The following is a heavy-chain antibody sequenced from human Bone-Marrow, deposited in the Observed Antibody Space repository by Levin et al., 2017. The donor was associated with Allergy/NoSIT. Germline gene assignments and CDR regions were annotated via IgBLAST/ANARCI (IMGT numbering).Heavy chain of an antibody. Sequence: GESLKISCAASGFTFSSYWMHWVRQAPGKGLVWVSRINSDGSSIYYADSVKGRFTISRDNAKNTLYLQMNSLRDEDTAVYYCARTGGGNLPFDHWGQGTLVTVSS. J-gene: IGHJ4*02. CDR2: INSDGSSI. D-gene: IGHD4-23*01. V-gene: IGHV3-74*01. CDR3: ARTGGGNLPFDH. CDR1: GFTFSSYW.